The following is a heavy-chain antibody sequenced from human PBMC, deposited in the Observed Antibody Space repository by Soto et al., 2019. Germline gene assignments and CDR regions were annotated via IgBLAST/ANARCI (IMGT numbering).Heavy chain of an antibody. J-gene: IGHJ4*02. CDR1: GFTFSNYG. V-gene: IGHV3-30*18. D-gene: IGHD3-22*01. CDR2: ISYDGSNE. Sequence: QVHLVESGGGVVQPGRSLRLSCEASGFTFSNYGTHWVRQAPGEGLEWVAHISYDGSNEHYTDSVKGRFTISRANSKNMVCLHMNSLRPEDTAVYHCAKDTYFRDSSGYYVFAYWGQGTLVTVSS. CDR3: AKDTYFRDSSGYYVFAY.